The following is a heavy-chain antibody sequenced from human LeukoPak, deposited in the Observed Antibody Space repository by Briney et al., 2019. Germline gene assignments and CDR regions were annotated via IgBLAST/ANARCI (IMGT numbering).Heavy chain of an antibody. J-gene: IGHJ4*02. CDR3: VRGSGAHYDY. Sequence: GGSLRLSCAASGFTFSSYGIHWVRQAPGKGLEWVALIWYDGSNKFYADSVKGRFTIPSDNSNNSLYLQMNSLRVEDTAVYHCVRGSGAHYDYWGQGTLVTVTS. D-gene: IGHD3-3*01. V-gene: IGHV3-33*01. CDR1: GFTFSSYG. CDR2: IWYDGSNK.